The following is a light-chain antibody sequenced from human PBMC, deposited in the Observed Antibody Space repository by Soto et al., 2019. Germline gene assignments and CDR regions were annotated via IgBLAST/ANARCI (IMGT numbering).Light chain of an antibody. CDR1: QSVSSSY. CDR3: QQCGYSPET. Sequence: EIVLTQSPGTLSLSPGERATLSCRASQSVSSSYLAWYQQKPGQAPRLLIYGASSRATGIPDRFSGSGSGTDFTLTISGLEPEDFAVYYCQQCGYSPETFGQGTKLEIK. CDR2: GAS. J-gene: IGKJ2*01. V-gene: IGKV3-20*01.